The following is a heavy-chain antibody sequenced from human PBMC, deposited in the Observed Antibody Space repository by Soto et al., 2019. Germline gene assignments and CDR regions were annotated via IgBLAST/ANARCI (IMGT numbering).Heavy chain of an antibody. CDR3: ARIVVGVTIDY. CDR1: AASVTSDGCF. CDR2: ITYTGDT. D-gene: IGHD1-26*01. J-gene: IGHJ4*02. V-gene: IGHV4-61*08. Sequence: QVQLRESGPGLLKPSETLSLPCTVSAASVTSDGCFWTWVRHPPGQGLEWIAYITYTGDTNYNPSLKSRVIISADTSRNQSSLKVRSVSAADTAMYFCARIVVGVTIDYCRQGTLVTVSS.